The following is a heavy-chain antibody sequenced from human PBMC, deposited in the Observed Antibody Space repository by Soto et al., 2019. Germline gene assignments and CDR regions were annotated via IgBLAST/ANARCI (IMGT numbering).Heavy chain of an antibody. Sequence: SETLSLTCAVYGGSFSGYYWSWIRQPPGKGVEWIGEINHSGSTNYSPSLKSRVTISLNTSKNQFSLKLSSVTAAATAFYYCARDIVATKEGNYWGQGTLVTVSS. J-gene: IGHJ4*02. V-gene: IGHV4-34*01. D-gene: IGHD5-12*01. CDR3: ARDIVATKEGNY. CDR1: GGSFSGYY. CDR2: INHSGST.